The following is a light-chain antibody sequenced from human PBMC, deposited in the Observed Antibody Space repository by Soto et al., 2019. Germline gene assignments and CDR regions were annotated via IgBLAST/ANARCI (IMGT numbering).Light chain of an antibody. CDR2: DVS. J-gene: IGLJ2*01. V-gene: IGLV2-14*01. CDR3: SSYTSSNTLGV. CDR1: SSDVDTYNY. Sequence: QSVLTQPASVSGSPGQSNTISCTGTSSDVDTYNYVSWYQQYPGKAPKLMIHDVSNRPSGVSNRFSGSKSGNTASLTISGLQAEDEADYYCSSYTSSNTLGVFGGGTKVTVL.